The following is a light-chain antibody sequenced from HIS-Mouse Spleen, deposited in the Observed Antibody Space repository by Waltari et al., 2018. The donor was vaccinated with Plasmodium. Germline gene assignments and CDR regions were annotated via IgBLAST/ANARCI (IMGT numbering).Light chain of an antibody. Sequence: EIVLTQSPPTLSLSPGERATLSCRASQSVSSYLAWYQQKPGKAPRFLIYDASHRATGIPARFSGSGSGIDFAFTISSLIPEDFAVYYCQQRSNWPLYTFVQGTKLEIK. CDR3: QQRSNWPLYT. V-gene: IGKV3-11*01. J-gene: IGKJ2*01. CDR1: QSVSSY. CDR2: DAS.